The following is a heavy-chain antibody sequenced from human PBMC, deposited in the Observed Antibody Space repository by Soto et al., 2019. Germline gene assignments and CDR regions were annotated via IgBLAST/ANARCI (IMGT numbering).Heavy chain of an antibody. Sequence: GGSLGLSCAASGFSFSSYAMSWVRQAPGKGLEKVSAISGSGGSTYYADSVKGRFTISRDNSKNTLYLQMNSLRAEDTAVYYCARHGSRMGYYYMDVWGKGTTVTVSS. V-gene: IGHV3-23*01. J-gene: IGHJ6*03. D-gene: IGHD3-16*01. CDR3: ARHGSRMGYYYMDV. CDR2: ISGSGGST. CDR1: GFSFSSYA.